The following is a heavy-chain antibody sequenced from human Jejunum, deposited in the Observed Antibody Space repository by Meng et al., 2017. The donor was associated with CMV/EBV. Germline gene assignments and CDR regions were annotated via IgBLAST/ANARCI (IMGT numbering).Heavy chain of an antibody. J-gene: IGHJ4*02. V-gene: IGHV3-11*06. D-gene: IGHD3-10*01. CDR3: VKDKGRTALHY. CDR1: GFTLSDHY. CDR2: ISTTGAYT. Sequence: QGQVVESGGGLVKRGGSLGLSCVGSGFTLSDHYMTWMRQAPGRGLEWISYISTTGAYTSYADSVKGRFTISRDNSKNTVYLQMDSLRVEDTGIYYCVKDKGRTALHYWGQGSLVTVSS.